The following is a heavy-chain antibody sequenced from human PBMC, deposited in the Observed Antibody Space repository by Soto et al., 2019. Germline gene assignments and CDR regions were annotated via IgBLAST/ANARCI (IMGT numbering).Heavy chain of an antibody. CDR3: ARSSVGATEFYYYYGMDV. Sequence: QVQLVQSGAEVKKPGSSVKVSCKASGGTFSSYAISWVRQAPGQGLEWMGGIIPIFGTANYAQKFQGRVTIPADESTSTAYMELSSLRSEDTAVYYCARSSVGATEFYYYYGMDVWGQGTTVTVSS. CDR2: IIPIFGTA. CDR1: GGTFSSYA. V-gene: IGHV1-69*12. D-gene: IGHD1-26*01. J-gene: IGHJ6*02.